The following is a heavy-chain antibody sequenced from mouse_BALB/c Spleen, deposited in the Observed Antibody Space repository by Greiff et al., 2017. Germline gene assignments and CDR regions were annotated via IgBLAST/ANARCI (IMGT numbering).Heavy chain of an antibody. CDR3: ARLSTMITDWFAY. V-gene: IGHV5-6*02. J-gene: IGHJ3*01. CDR1: GFTFSSYG. Sequence: DVMLVESGGDLVKPGGSLKLSCAASGFTFSSYGMSWVRQTPDKRLEWVATISSGGSYTYYPDSVKGRFTISRDNAKNTLYLQMSSLKSEDTAMYYCARLSTMITDWFAYWGQGTLVTVSA. CDR2: ISSGGSYT. D-gene: IGHD2-4*01.